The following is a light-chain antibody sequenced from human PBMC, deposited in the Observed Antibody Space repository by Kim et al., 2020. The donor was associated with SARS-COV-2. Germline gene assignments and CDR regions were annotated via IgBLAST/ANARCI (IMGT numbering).Light chain of an antibody. CDR3: QQYNSYSRT. V-gene: IGKV1-5*03. J-gene: IGKJ1*01. CDR2: KAS. CDR1: HSVFIW. Sequence: AAVRERETITCRARHSVFIWLAWYQQKPGEAPKLLIYKASSLERGVSSRVCGSVSGTEFTLTLSGLQPEVFSTYYCQQYNSYSRTFGQGTKV.